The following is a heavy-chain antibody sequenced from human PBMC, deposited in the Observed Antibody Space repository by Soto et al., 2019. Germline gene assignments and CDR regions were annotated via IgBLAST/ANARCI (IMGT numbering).Heavy chain of an antibody. J-gene: IGHJ2*01. CDR2: INWSSGSI. V-gene: IGHV3-9*01. CDR3: AKVGGVTTALYWYFDL. CDR1: GFTFDDYA. Sequence: EVQLVESGGGLVQPGRSLRLSCAASGFTFDDYAMHWVRRPPGKGLEWVSGINWSSGSIGYADSVKGRFTISRDNAKNSLYLQMNSLRAEDTALYYCAKVGGVTTALYWYFDLWGRGTLVTVS. D-gene: IGHD2-15*01.